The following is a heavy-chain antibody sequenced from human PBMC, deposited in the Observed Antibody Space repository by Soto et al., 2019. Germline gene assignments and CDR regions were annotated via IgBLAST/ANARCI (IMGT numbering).Heavy chain of an antibody. J-gene: IGHJ6*02. Sequence: PGESLKISCKGSGYSFTSYWIGWVRQMPGKGLEWMGIIYPGDSDTRYSPSFQGQVTISADKSISTAYLQWSSLKASDTAMYYCARSGRDVVVPAAIRGDYYYYGMGVWGPGTTVTVS. CDR2: IYPGDSDT. CDR3: ARSGRDVVVPAAIRGDYYYYGMGV. V-gene: IGHV5-51*01. D-gene: IGHD2-2*02. CDR1: GYSFTSYW.